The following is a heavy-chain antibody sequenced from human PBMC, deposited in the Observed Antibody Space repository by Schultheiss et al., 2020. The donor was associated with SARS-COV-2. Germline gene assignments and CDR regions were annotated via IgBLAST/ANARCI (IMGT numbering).Heavy chain of an antibody. CDR1: GYTFTGYY. Sequence: ASVKVSCKASGYTFTGYYMHWVRQAPGQGLEWMGRINPNSGGTNYAQKFQGRVTMTRDTSISIAYMELSRLRSDDTAVYYCARGPLGIAAAGTSHYWGQGTLVTVSS. CDR2: INPNSGGT. V-gene: IGHV1-2*06. J-gene: IGHJ4*02. CDR3: ARGPLGIAAAGTSHY. D-gene: IGHD6-13*01.